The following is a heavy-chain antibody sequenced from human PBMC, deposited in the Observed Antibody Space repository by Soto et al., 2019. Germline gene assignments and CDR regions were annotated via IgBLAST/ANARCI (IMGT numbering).Heavy chain of an antibody. V-gene: IGHV1-18*01. CDR3: VRDASSGYRGWWDP. D-gene: IGHD5-18*01. Sequence: QVQLVQSGTEVKKPGASVMVSCKTSGYTFTSYGISWVRQAPGQGLEWMGLISPYNGDTLYARKFQGRVIVTADTATSTVYMELRSLRSDDTAVYYCVRDASSGYRGWWDPWGQGTLVTVSS. J-gene: IGHJ5*02. CDR1: GYTFTSYG. CDR2: ISPYNGDT.